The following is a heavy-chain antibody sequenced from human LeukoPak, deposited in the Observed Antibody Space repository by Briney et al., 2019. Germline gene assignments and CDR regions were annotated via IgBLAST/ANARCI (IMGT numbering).Heavy chain of an antibody. D-gene: IGHD1-26*01. J-gene: IGHJ4*02. CDR1: GFIFCTYA. CDR3: AKENPVGGTNYFDY. V-gene: IGHV3-23*01. CDR2: ITGSGDST. Sequence: GGSLRLSCAASGFIFCTYAMSWVRQAPGKGLEWVSDITGSGDSTYYAGSVKGRFTISRDNSKNTLSLQMNSLRAEDTAVYYCAKENPVGGTNYFDYWGQGTLVTVRS.